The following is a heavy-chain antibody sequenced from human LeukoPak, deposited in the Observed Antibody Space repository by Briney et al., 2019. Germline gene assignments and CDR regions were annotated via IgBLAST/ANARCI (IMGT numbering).Heavy chain of an antibody. J-gene: IGHJ6*02. CDR1: GFTFSSYA. V-gene: IGHV3-64*01. Sequence: GGSLRLSCAASGFTFSSYAMHWVRQAPGKGLEYVSAISSNGGSTYYANSVKGRFTISRDNSKNTLYLQMNSLRAEDTAIYYCAKHQQWLWYAMDVWGQGTTVTVSS. CDR3: AKHQQWLWYAMDV. D-gene: IGHD6-19*01. CDR2: ISSNGGST.